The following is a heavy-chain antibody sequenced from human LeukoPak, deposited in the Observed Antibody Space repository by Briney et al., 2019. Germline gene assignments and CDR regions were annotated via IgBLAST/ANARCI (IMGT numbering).Heavy chain of an antibody. CDR3: AAVQDYYDSSGYYSDAFDI. CDR2: IYYSGST. Sequence: SETLSLTCTVSGGSISSYYWSWIRQPPGKGLERIGYIYYSGSTNYNPSLKSRVTISVDTSKDQFSLKLSSVTAADTAVYYCAAVQDYYDSSGYYSDAFDIWGQGTMVTVSS. CDR1: GGSISSYY. J-gene: IGHJ3*02. D-gene: IGHD3-22*01. V-gene: IGHV4-59*01.